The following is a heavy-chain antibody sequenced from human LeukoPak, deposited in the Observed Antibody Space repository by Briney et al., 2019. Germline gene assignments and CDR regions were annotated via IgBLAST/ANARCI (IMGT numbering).Heavy chain of an antibody. CDR2: INSDGSST. CDR1: GFTFSSYL. CDR3: AREPQYCSSTSCYHYGMDV. J-gene: IGHJ6*02. V-gene: IGHV3-74*01. D-gene: IGHD2-2*01. Sequence: PGGSLRLSCAASGFTFSSYLMHWVRQAPGKGLVWVSRINSDGSSTSYADSVKGRFTISRDNAKNTLYLQMNSLRAEDTAVYYCAREPQYCSSTSCYHYGMDVWGQGTTVTVSS.